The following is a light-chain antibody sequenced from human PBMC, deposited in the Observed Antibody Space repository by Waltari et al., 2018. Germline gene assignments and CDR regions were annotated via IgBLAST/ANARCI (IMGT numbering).Light chain of an antibody. V-gene: IGKV3-20*01. Sequence: EVVLTQSPGTLSLSPGDRATLSCRASQSIGRYIVCYHKRPCQAPRLLTSASSTRATGIPDRCSGSGFGTDFSLTIDRLEPEDFAVYYCQNHERLPATFGQGTRVEIK. J-gene: IGKJ1*01. CDR3: QNHERLPAT. CDR2: ASS. CDR1: QSIGRY.